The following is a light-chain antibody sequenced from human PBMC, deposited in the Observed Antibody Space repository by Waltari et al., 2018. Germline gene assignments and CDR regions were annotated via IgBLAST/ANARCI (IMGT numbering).Light chain of an antibody. CDR2: RAS. V-gene: IGKV1-5*03. CDR3: QQYNSYSPVT. Sequence: DLQLTQSPSTLSASVGDRVTIPGRASPSIYSWLAWYQQKPEKAPKLLIYRASSLESGVPSRFSGSGSGTEFTLTISSLQPDDLATYYCQQYNSYSPVTFGGGTKVEIK. J-gene: IGKJ4*01. CDR1: PSIYSW.